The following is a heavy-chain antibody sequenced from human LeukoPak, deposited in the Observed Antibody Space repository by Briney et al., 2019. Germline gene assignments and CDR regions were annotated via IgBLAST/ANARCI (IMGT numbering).Heavy chain of an antibody. V-gene: IGHV4-34*01. CDR3: ARASIPYSSRGWFDP. CDR2: INHSGST. J-gene: IGHJ5*02. D-gene: IGHD1-26*01. CDR1: GGSFSGYY. Sequence: SETLSLTCAVYGGSFSGYYWSWIRQPPGKGLEWIGEINHSGSTNYNPSLKSRVTISVDTSKNQFSLKLSSVTAADTAVYYCARASIPYSSRGWFDPWGQGTLVTVSS.